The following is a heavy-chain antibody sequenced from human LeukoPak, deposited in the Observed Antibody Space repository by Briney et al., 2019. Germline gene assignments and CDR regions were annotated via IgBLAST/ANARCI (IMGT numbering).Heavy chain of an antibody. Sequence: PSETLSLTCAVYGGSFSGYYWSWIRQPPGKGLEWIGEINHSGSTNYNPSLKSRVTISVDTSKNQFSLKLSSVTAADTAVYYCARTPMGSSWPRDHYYYYMDVWGKGTTVTVSS. D-gene: IGHD6-13*01. CDR2: INHSGST. V-gene: IGHV4-34*01. CDR3: ARTPMGSSWPRDHYYYYMDV. CDR1: GGSFSGYY. J-gene: IGHJ6*03.